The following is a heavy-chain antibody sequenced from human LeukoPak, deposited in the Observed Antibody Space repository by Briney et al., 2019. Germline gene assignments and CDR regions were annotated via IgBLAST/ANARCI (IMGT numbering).Heavy chain of an antibody. V-gene: IGHV1-69*06. CDR1: GGTFSSYA. Sequence: SVKVSCKASGGTFSSYAISWVQQAPGQGLERMGRIIPIFGTANYAQKFQGRVTITADKSTSTAYMELSSLRSEDTAVYYCARNLGYGGNPYFDYWGQGTLVTASS. CDR3: ARNLGYGGNPYFDY. D-gene: IGHD4-23*01. J-gene: IGHJ4*02. CDR2: IIPIFGTA.